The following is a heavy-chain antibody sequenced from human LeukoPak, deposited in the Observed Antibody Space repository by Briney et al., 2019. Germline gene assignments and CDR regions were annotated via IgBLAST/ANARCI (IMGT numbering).Heavy chain of an antibody. J-gene: IGHJ6*03. Sequence: SETLSLTCTVSGGSISSYYWSWIRQPPGKGLEWIGYIYYSGSTNYNPSLKSRVTISVDTSKNQFSLKLSSVTAADTAVYYCARNGGNFGYPGYYYYYMDVWGKGTTVTVSS. CDR3: ARNGGNFGYPGYYYYYMDV. V-gene: IGHV4-59*01. CDR1: GGSISSYY. D-gene: IGHD4-23*01. CDR2: IYYSGST.